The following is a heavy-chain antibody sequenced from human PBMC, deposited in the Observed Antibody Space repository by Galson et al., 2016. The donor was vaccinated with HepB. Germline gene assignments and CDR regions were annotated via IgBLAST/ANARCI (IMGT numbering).Heavy chain of an antibody. CDR3: ARISTDSYHWYLDL. CDR2: LYSGGAT. J-gene: IGHJ2*01. D-gene: IGHD1-26*01. Sequence: SLRLSCAVSGFTLRDNYMNWVRQAPGKGLEWVSVLYSGGATYYADSVRGRFTISRDNSNRLSLQMNSLKADDTAVYFCARISTDSYHWYLDLWGRGTLVTVSS. V-gene: IGHV3-53*05. CDR1: GFTLRDNY.